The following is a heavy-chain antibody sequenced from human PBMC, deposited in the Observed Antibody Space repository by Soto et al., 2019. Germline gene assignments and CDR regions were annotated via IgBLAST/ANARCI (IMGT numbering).Heavy chain of an antibody. Sequence: QVQLVESGGGVVQPGRSLRLSCAASGFTFSSYGMHWVRQAPGKGLEWVAVIWYDGSNKYYADSVKGRFTISRDNSKKPLYLQMNSLRAGETAVYFFARDLGQWLVRVGAFDIWGQGTMVTVSS. CDR3: ARDLGQWLVRVGAFDI. V-gene: IGHV3-33*01. CDR2: IWYDGSNK. CDR1: GFTFSSYG. J-gene: IGHJ3*02. D-gene: IGHD6-19*01.